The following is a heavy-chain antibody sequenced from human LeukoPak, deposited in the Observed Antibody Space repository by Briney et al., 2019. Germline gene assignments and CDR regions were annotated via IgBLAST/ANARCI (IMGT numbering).Heavy chain of an antibody. Sequence: SETLSLTCSVSGDSINSFHWSWIRQPPGKGLEWIGFIHDGGSPYYNPSLRSRVTISVDTSKNQFSLKLTSATAADTAVYYCARRPSNFWYFDFWGRGTLVSVSS. J-gene: IGHJ2*01. D-gene: IGHD1-1*01. CDR1: GDSINSFH. V-gene: IGHV4-59*01. CDR2: IHDGGSP. CDR3: ARRPSNFWYFDF.